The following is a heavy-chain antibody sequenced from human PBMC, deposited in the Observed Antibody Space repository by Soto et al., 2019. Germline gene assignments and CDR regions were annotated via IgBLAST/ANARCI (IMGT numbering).Heavy chain of an antibody. V-gene: IGHV3-23*01. CDR1: GLTFGNYA. D-gene: IGHD2-15*01. Sequence: PGGSLRLSCAAAGLTFGNYARSWVRQDPGKGLEWVSAIAGDSATAYYTDSVKGRFTISRDNSKNTLYLQVNSLRAEDTAVYYCGKLSGTSCYAPLDYWGQGTLGTVSS. CDR2: IAGDSATA. CDR3: GKLSGTSCYAPLDY. J-gene: IGHJ4*02.